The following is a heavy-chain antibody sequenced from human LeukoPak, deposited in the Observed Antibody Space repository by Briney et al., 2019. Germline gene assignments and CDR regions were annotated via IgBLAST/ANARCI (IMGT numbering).Heavy chain of an antibody. Sequence: PGGSLRLSCVASGFTFSSYGMNWVRQAPGKVLEWVSYIAGSGGGGGTYHADSVKGRFTISRADSKNTLFLHMNSLRVEDTAVYYCAKGTTGHCSGATCYPFDMWGQGTVVTVSS. CDR1: GFTFSSYG. CDR3: AKGTTGHCSGATCYPFDM. V-gene: IGHV3-23*01. J-gene: IGHJ3*02. D-gene: IGHD2-15*01. CDR2: IAGSGGGGGT.